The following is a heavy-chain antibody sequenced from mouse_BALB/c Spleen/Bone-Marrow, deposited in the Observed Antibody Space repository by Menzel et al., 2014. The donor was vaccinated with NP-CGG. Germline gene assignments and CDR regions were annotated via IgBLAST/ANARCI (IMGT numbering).Heavy chain of an antibody. J-gene: IGHJ1*01. CDR2: INPSNGGT. Sequence: VQLQQSGAELVKPGASVKLSCKASGYTFTSYYMYWVKQRPGQGLEWIGGINPSNGGTNFNEKFKSKATLTVDKSSSTAYMQLSSLTSEDSAVYYCTRDLYYRGSRYWFFGVWGAGTTVTVSS. CDR1: GYTFTSYY. CDR3: TRDLYYRGSRYWFFGV. D-gene: IGHD1-1*01. V-gene: IGHV1S81*02.